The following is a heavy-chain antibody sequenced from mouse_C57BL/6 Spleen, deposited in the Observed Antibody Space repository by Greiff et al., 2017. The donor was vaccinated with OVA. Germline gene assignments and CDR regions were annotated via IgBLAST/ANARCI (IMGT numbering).Heavy chain of an antibody. CDR3: AREWDYYGSSHWYFDV. D-gene: IGHD1-1*01. J-gene: IGHJ1*03. Sequence: QVQLQQPGAELVRPGSSVKLSCKASGYTFTSYWLHWVKQRPIQGLEWIGNIDPSDSETHYNQKFKDKATLTVDKSSSTAYMQLSSLTSEDSAVYYCAREWDYYGSSHWYFDVWGTGTTVTVSS. CDR1: GYTFTSYW. CDR2: IDPSDSET. V-gene: IGHV1-52*01.